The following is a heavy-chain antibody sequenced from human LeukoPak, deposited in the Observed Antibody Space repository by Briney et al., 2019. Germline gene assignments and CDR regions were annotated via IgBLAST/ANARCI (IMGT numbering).Heavy chain of an antibody. Sequence: GGSLRLSCAASGFTVSSNYMSWVRQAPGKGLEWVSVIYSGGSTYYADSVKGRFTISRDNSKNTLYLQMNSLRAEDTIVYYWASDPNYEHSYHGMDVGAQGTTVTVSS. J-gene: IGHJ6*02. V-gene: IGHV3-66*02. CDR1: GFTVSSNY. CDR2: IYSGGST. CDR3: ASDPNYEHSYHGMDV. D-gene: IGHD1-7*01.